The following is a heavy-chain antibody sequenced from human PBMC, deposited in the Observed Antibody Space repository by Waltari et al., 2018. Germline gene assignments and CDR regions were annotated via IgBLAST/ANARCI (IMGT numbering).Heavy chain of an antibody. CDR1: GVTLSRSW. D-gene: IGHD2-15*01. Sequence: EVQLVESGGGLVQPGGSLRLPCAASGVTLSRSWIHWVRQSPGKGLMWVSRINNDGSSTVCADSVKGRFTISRDDAKNTVSLQMNNLSAEDTALYYCARAGLLGAFDVWGQGTMVTVSS. V-gene: IGHV3-74*03. J-gene: IGHJ3*01. CDR3: ARAGLLGAFDV. CDR2: INNDGSST.